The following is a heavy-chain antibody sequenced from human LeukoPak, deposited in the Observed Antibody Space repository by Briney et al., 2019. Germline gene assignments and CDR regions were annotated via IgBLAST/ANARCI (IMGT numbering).Heavy chain of an antibody. CDR3: ARDRYSSPYYFDY. CDR1: GFTFSSYS. Sequence: GESLRLSCAASGFTFSSYSVNWVRQAPGKGLEWVSSISSSSSYIYYADSVKGRFTISRDNAKNSLYLQMNSLRAEDTAVYYCARDRYSSPYYFDYWGQGTLVTVSS. CDR2: ISSSSSYI. D-gene: IGHD6-13*01. J-gene: IGHJ4*02. V-gene: IGHV3-21*01.